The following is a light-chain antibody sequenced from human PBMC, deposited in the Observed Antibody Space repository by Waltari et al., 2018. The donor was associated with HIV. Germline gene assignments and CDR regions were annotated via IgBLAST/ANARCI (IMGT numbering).Light chain of an antibody. J-gene: IGLJ3*02. Sequence: QSALNQPRSVSGSPGQSVTLSCTPPCRYVSHSKYVPWYQQHPGKAPKLILFGVNKRPSGVPDRFSGSTSGNTASLTITGLQADDEAHYYCCSYAGTSINWVFGGGTMLTVL. V-gene: IGLV2-11*01. CDR2: GVN. CDR1: CRYVSHSKY. CDR3: CSYAGTSINWV.